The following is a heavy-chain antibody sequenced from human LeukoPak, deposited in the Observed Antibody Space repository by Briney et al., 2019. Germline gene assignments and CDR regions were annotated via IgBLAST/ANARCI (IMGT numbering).Heavy chain of an antibody. J-gene: IGHJ4*02. CDR2: MNPNSGNT. CDR3: ASNVDTDMVSPPNDY. Sequence: GASVKVSCKASGYTFTSYDINWVRQATGQGLEWMGGMNPNSGNTGYAQKFQGRVTMTRNTSISPDYMELSSLRSEDTAVYYCASNVDTDMVSPPNDYWGQGTLVTVSS. CDR1: GYTFTSYD. V-gene: IGHV1-8*01. D-gene: IGHD5-18*01.